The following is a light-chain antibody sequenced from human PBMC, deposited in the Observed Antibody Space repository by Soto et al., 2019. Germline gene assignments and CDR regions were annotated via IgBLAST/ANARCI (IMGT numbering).Light chain of an antibody. Sequence: QSVLTQPPSVSGAPGQRVTFSCTGSSSNIGAGYDVHGYQQLPGTAPKLLIYGNSNRPSGVPDRFSGSKSGTSASLAITGLQAEDEADYYCQSYDTSLSGVVFGGGTKLTVL. V-gene: IGLV1-40*01. CDR2: GNS. CDR3: QSYDTSLSGVV. CDR1: SSNIGAGYD. J-gene: IGLJ2*01.